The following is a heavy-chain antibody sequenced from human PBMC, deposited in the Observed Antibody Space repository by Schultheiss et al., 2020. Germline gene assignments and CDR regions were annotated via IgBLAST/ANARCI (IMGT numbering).Heavy chain of an antibody. CDR2: ISSSSSTI. CDR3: ARDRGYNWNYGGNDY. J-gene: IGHJ4*02. V-gene: IGHV3-11*04. CDR1: GFTFSDYY. Sequence: GGSLRLSCAASGFTFSDYYMSWIRQAPGKGLEWVSYISSSSSTIYYADSVKGRFTISRDNAKNSLYLQMNSLRDEDTAVYYCARDRGYNWNYGGNDYWGQGTLVTVSS. D-gene: IGHD1-7*01.